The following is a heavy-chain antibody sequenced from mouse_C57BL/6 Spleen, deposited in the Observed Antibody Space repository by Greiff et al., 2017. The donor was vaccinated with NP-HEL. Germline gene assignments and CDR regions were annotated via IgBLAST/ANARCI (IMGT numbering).Heavy chain of an antibody. CDR2: IDPADGDT. CDR1: GFNIKDYY. V-gene: IGHV14-2*01. D-gene: IGHD2-5*01. CDR3: ASSNYATGYFDV. Sequence: VQLQQSGAELVKPGASVKLSCTASGFNIKDYYMHWVKQRTEQGLAWIGRIDPADGDTKYAPTFQGMAPITADTSSNTAYLQRSSLTSEDTAVYYCASSNYATGYFDVWGTGTTVTVSS. J-gene: IGHJ1*03.